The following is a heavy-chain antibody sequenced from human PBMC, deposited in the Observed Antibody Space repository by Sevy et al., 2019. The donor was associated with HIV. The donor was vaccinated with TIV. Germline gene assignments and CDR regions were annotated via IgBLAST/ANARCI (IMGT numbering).Heavy chain of an antibody. J-gene: IGHJ4*02. Sequence: GGYLRLSCAASGFTFSPYWMTWVRQAPGKGLEWVANIRPDGSDKYYVDSVKGRFTISRDNAKNSLYLQMNSLRADDTAMYYCARGVGLDCWGQGALVIVSS. CDR1: GFTFSPYW. D-gene: IGHD1-26*01. CDR2: IRPDGSDK. V-gene: IGHV3-7*01. CDR3: ARGVGLDC.